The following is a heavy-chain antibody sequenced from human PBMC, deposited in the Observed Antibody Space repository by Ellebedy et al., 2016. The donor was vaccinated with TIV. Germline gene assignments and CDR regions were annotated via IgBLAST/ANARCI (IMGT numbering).Heavy chain of an antibody. CDR1: GFTFSDHY. CDR2: IRYKPRSYTI. Sequence: GESLKISCVASGFTFSDHYMDWVRQAPGKGLEWVGRIRYKPRSYTIEYAASVKGRFTISRDDSKNSLYLQMNTLKTEDTAVYYCARDSGGSYSPVDYWGQGTLVTVSS. V-gene: IGHV3-72*01. J-gene: IGHJ4*02. D-gene: IGHD2-15*01. CDR3: ARDSGGSYSPVDY.